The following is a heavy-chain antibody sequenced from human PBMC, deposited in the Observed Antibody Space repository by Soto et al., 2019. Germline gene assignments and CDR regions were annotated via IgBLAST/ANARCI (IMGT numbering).Heavy chain of an antibody. CDR1: GFTFTTYS. CDR3: VRGNIAYSCINTRPCGMHV. CDR2: ITSSSGTI. Sequence: EVQLVESGGGLVQPGGSLRLSCAASGFTFTTYSMSWFRQAPGKGLEWVSYITSSSGTIYYADSAKGRFTISRDNAKNSLYLQMNSLRDEDTAVYYCVRGNIAYSCINTRPCGMHVWCQVTTVTVSS. D-gene: IGHD6-13*01. V-gene: IGHV3-48*02. J-gene: IGHJ6*02.